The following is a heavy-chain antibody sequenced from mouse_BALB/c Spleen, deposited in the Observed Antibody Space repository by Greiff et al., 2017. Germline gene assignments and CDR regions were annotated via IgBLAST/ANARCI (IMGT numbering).Heavy chain of an antibody. D-gene: IGHD2-4*01. V-gene: IGHV5-17*02. CDR3: ARSGDYGGFAY. J-gene: IGHJ3*01. Sequence: EVQLVESGGGLVQPGGSRKLSCAASGFTFSSFGMHWVRQAPEKGLEWVAYIRSGSCTIYYPDTVKGRFTITRDNPKNTLFLQMTSLRSEDTAMYYCARSGDYGGFAYWGQGTLVTVSA. CDR1: GFTFSSFG. CDR2: IRSGSCTI.